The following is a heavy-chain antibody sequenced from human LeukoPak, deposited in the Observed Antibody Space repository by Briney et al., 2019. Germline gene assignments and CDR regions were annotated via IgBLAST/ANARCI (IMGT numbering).Heavy chain of an antibody. J-gene: IGHJ4*02. Sequence: SETLSLTCTVSGGSISSGGHYWSWIRQHPGKGLEWIGYIYYSGTTYYNPPLQSRVTISVDTSKNQFSLKLSSVTAADTAVYYCARVEDSTVGPLGYWGQGTLVTVSS. CDR1: GGSISSGGHY. CDR2: IYYSGTT. CDR3: ARVEDSTVGPLGY. D-gene: IGHD4-23*01. V-gene: IGHV4-31*03.